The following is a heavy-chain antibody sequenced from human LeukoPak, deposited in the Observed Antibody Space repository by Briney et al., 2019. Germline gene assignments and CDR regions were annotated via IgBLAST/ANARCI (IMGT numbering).Heavy chain of an antibody. J-gene: IGHJ5*02. D-gene: IGHD6-13*01. CDR1: GGSISSSSYY. CDR2: IYYSGST. CDR3: ARGEQQLVFDP. Sequence: SETLSLTCTVSGGSISSSSYYWSWIRQPPGKGLEWIGYIYYSGSTNYNPSLKSRVTISVDTSKNQFSLKLSSVTAADTAVYYCARGEQQLVFDPWGQGTLVTVSS. V-gene: IGHV4-61*01.